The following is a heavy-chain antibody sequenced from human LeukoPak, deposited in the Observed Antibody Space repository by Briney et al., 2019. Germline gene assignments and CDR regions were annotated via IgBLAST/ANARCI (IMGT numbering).Heavy chain of an antibody. Sequence: PGWSLRLSCAASGFTFSSYNMNWVRQAPGKGLEWVSTISTSSSYIYYADSVKGRFTISRDNGKNSLYLQMSSLRAEDTAVYYCARSKVAGTSDYWGQGTLVAVSS. CDR1: GFTFSSYN. D-gene: IGHD6-19*01. V-gene: IGHV3-21*01. CDR3: ARSKVAGTSDY. J-gene: IGHJ4*02. CDR2: ISTSSSYI.